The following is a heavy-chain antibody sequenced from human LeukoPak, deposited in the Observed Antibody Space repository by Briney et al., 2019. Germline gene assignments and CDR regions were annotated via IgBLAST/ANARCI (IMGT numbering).Heavy chain of an antibody. Sequence: PSQTLSLTCTVSGGSISSGSYYWSWIRQPAGKGLEWIGRIYTSGSTNYNPSLKSRVTMSVDTSKNQFSLKLSSVTAADTAVYYCARECGDCYSPEYFQHWGQGTLVTVSS. CDR1: GGSISSGSYY. CDR3: ARECGDCYSPEYFQH. V-gene: IGHV4-61*02. CDR2: IYTSGST. J-gene: IGHJ1*01. D-gene: IGHD2-21*01.